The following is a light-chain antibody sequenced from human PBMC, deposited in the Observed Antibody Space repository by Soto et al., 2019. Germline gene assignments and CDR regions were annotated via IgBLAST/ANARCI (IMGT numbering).Light chain of an antibody. CDR3: QQYNSYSPWT. V-gene: IGKV1-9*01. CDR2: AAS. Sequence: DILFTQSPSFLSASVGDRITITCRASHGISNYLAWYRQKPGKAPNLLIYAASTLQSGVPSRFSGSGSGTEFTLTINSLQPDDFATYYCQQYNSYSPWTFGQGTKVDIK. CDR1: HGISNY. J-gene: IGKJ1*01.